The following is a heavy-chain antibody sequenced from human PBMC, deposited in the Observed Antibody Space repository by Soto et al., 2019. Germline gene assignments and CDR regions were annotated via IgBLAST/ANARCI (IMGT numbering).Heavy chain of an antibody. CDR1: GFTVSSNF. Sequence: GGSLRLSCAASGFTVSSNFMSWVRQAPGKGLQWASIIYSDGNTYYADSVKGRFTISRDVPKNTLYLQMNSLRADDTAVYYCARVNPPYPWGQGTLVTVSS. CDR2: IYSDGNT. CDR3: ARVNPPYP. V-gene: IGHV3-53*01. J-gene: IGHJ5*02.